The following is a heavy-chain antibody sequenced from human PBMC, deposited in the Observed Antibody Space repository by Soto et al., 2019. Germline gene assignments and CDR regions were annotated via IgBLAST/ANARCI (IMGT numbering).Heavy chain of an antibody. Sequence: GGSLRLSCAASGFTFSSYAMSWVRQAPGKGLEWVSAISGSGGSTYYADSVKGRFTISRDNSKNTLYLQMNSLRAEDTAVYYCAKDQNLSYDSSGYYFDYWGQGTLVTVSS. CDR1: GFTFSSYA. D-gene: IGHD3-22*01. V-gene: IGHV3-23*01. CDR2: ISGSGGST. CDR3: AKDQNLSYDSSGYYFDY. J-gene: IGHJ4*02.